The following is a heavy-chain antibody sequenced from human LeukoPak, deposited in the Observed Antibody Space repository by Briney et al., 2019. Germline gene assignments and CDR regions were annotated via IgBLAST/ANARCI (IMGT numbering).Heavy chain of an antibody. D-gene: IGHD6-13*01. CDR3: ARGYSSSWYGDAFDI. J-gene: IGHJ3*02. V-gene: IGHV3-21*01. CDR1: GFTFSSYS. Sequence: PGGSLRLSCAASGFTFSSYSMNWVRQAPGKGLEWVSYISSSSSYIYYADSVKGRFTISRDKAKNSLYLQMNSLRAEDTAVYYCARGYSSSWYGDAFDIWGQGTMVTVSS. CDR2: ISSSSSYI.